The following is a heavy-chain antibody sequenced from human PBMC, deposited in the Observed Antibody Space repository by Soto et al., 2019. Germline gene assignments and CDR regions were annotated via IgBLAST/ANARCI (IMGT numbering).Heavy chain of an antibody. J-gene: IGHJ3*02. Sequence: EVQLLECGGGLVQPGGSLRLSCAASGFTFSSYAMAWVRQAPGKGLKWVSVISGSGGRTYSADSVKGRFTISRDDSKNTVYLQMNSLRAEDTAVYYCAKVVGYSGYRDAFDIWGQGTMVTVSS. CDR2: ISGSGGRT. D-gene: IGHD5-12*01. V-gene: IGHV3-23*01. CDR3: AKVVGYSGYRDAFDI. CDR1: GFTFSSYA.